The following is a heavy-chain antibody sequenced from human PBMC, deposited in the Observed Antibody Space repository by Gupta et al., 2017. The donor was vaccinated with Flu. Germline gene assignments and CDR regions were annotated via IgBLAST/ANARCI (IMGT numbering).Heavy chain of an antibody. V-gene: IGHV3-33*01. CDR1: GFTFSSYG. CDR2: IWYDGSNK. D-gene: IGHD6-19*01. CDR3: ARGEAVAGLDSAEYFQH. Sequence: ASGFTFSSYGMHWVRQSPGKGLEWVAVIWYDGSNKYYADSVKGRFTISRDNSKNTLYLQMNRMRAEDTAVYYCARGEAVAGLDSAEYFQHWGQGTLVTVSS. J-gene: IGHJ1*01.